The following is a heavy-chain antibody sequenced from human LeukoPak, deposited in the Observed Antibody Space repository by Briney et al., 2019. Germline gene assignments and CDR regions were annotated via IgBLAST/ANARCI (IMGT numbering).Heavy chain of an antibody. V-gene: IGHV4-39*01. J-gene: IGHJ4*02. CDR3: ARSYYYYYFDY. CDR1: GGSISSSSYY. Sequence: SETLSLTCTVSGGSISSSSYYWGWIRQPPGKWLEWIGSIYYSGSTYYNPSLKSRVTISVDTSKNQFSLKLSSVTAADTAVYYCARSYYYYYFDYWGQGTLVTVSS. CDR2: IYYSGST. D-gene: IGHD3-10*01.